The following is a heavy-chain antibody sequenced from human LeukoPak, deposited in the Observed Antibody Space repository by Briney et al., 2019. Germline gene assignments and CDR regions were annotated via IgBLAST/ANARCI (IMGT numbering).Heavy chain of an antibody. D-gene: IGHD3-3*01. CDR1: GGSISSSSCY. Sequence: SETLSLTCTVSGGSISSSSCYWGWIRQPPGKGLEWIGSIYYSGSTYYNPSLKSRVTISVDTSKNQFSLKLSSVTAADTAVYHCARHAHYDSWSGYLYGDFDYWGQGTLVTVSS. J-gene: IGHJ4*02. V-gene: IGHV4-39*01. CDR2: IYYSGST. CDR3: ARHAHYDSWSGYLYGDFDY.